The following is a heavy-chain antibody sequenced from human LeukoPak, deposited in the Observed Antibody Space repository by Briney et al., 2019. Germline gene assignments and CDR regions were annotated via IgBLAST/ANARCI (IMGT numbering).Heavy chain of an antibody. D-gene: IGHD1-26*01. V-gene: IGHV3-21*01. J-gene: IGHJ4*02. CDR2: ISSSSSYI. CDR1: GFTFSSYS. Sequence: PGGSLRLSCAASGFTFSSYSMNWVRQAPGKGLEWVSSISSSSSYIYYADSVKGRFTISRDNAKNSLYLQMNSLRAEDTAVYYCARRILATHNFDYWGQGTLVTVSS. CDR3: ARRILATHNFDY.